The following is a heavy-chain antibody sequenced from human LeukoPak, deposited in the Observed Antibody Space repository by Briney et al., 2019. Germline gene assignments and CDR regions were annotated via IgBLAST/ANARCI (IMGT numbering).Heavy chain of an antibody. CDR3: ARAASITILYYFDY. Sequence: SETLSLTCTVSGVSVSGGSYYWGWIRQPPGKGLEWIGNINYSGRNYYNSALKSRVTISVDTSKNQFSLKLSSVTAADTAVYYCARAASITILYYFDYWGQGTLVTVSS. D-gene: IGHD3-10*01. CDR2: INYSGRN. V-gene: IGHV4-39*07. CDR1: GVSVSGGSYY. J-gene: IGHJ4*02.